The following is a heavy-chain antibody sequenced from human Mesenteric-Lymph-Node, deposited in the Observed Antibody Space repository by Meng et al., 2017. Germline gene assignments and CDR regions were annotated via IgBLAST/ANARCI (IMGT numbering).Heavy chain of an antibody. CDR1: GGSISSYY. V-gene: IGHV4-59*01. CDR2: IYYSGST. Sequence: SETLSLTCTVSGGSISSYYWSWIRQPPGKGLEWIGYIYYSGSTNYNPSLKSRVTISVDTSKNQFSLKLSSVTAADTAVYYCERAGYSYGYDAFDIWGQGTMVTVSS. J-gene: IGHJ3*02. D-gene: IGHD5-18*01. CDR3: ERAGYSYGYDAFDI.